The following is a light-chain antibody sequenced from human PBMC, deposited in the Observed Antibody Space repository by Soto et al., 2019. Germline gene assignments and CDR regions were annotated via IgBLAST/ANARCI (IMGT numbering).Light chain of an antibody. V-gene: IGKV3-20*01. CDR2: GAS. CDR1: QSVGRSS. J-gene: IGKJ4*01. Sequence: IVMTQSPGTLSLSPLYTATLSFRASQSVGRSSLAWYQQKPGQPPRLLISGASSRATGIPDRFSGSGSVTDFTLTISRLEPEDFAVYYCQQYGDPVTFGGGTKVDIK. CDR3: QQYGDPVT.